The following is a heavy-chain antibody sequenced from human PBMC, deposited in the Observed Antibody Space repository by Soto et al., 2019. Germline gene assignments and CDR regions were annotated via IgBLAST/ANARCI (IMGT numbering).Heavy chain of an antibody. CDR3: ARDRLSGSYSLSYYYGMDV. D-gene: IGHD1-26*01. V-gene: IGHV3-48*03. CDR2: ISSSGSTI. J-gene: IGHJ6*02. Sequence: GGSLRLSCAASGFTFSSYEMNWVRQAPGKGPEWVSYISSSGSTIYYADSVKGRFTISRDNAKNSLYLQMNSLRAEDTAVYYCARDRLSGSYSLSYYYGMDVWGQGTTVTVSS. CDR1: GFTFSSYE.